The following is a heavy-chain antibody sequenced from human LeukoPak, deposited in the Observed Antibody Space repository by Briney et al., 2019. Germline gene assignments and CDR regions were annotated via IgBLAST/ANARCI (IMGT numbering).Heavy chain of an antibody. CDR2: INPSGSST. J-gene: IGHJ4*02. V-gene: IGHV1-46*01. CDR3: ARQNIGRFDF. CDR1: GFTFINHY. Sequence: ASVKVSCTTSGFTFINHYMHWVRQAPGQGLEWVGMINPSGSSTTYAQKFQGRVTMTRDTSTSTVYVELRTLTSADTAVYFCARQNIGRFDFWGQGTLVTVSS.